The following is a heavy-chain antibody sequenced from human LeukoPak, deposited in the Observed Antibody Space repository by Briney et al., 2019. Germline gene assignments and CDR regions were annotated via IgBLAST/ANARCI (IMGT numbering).Heavy chain of an antibody. J-gene: IGHJ3*02. CDR2: ISSSSSYI. V-gene: IGHV3-21*01. CDR3: ARSRRNDYGDYVAFDI. D-gene: IGHD4-17*01. Sequence: GGSLRLSCAASGFTFSSYSINWVRQAPGKGLEWVSSISSSSSYIYYADSVKGRFTISRDNAKNSLYLQMNSLRAEDTAVYYCARSRRNDYGDYVAFDIWGQGTMVTVSS. CDR1: GFTFSSYS.